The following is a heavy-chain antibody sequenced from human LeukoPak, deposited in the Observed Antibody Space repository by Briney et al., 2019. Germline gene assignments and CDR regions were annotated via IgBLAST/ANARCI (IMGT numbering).Heavy chain of an antibody. V-gene: IGHV3-33*01. CDR3: ARNWYGSSGYSTASDALDI. CDR1: GFTFGSYD. CDR2: IWYDGSNK. J-gene: IGHJ3*02. Sequence: GRSLRLSCAASGFTFGSYDMHWVRQAPGKGLEWVAVIWYDGSNKYYADSVKGRFTISRDNSKKTVYLQMNSLRAEDTAVYYCARNWYGSSGYSTASDALDIWGQGTMVTVSS. D-gene: IGHD3-22*01.